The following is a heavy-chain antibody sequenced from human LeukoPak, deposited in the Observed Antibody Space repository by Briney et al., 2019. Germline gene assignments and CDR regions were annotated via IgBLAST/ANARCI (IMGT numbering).Heavy chain of an antibody. CDR2: IKHDGSEA. Sequence: GGSLRLSCAASEFTFNRYWMSWVRQAPGKGLEWVANIKHDGSEAHYVDSVKGRFTISRDNAKNSLSLQMSSLRAEDTAVYYCVKGITMIAKLPLDYWGQGTLVTVSS. J-gene: IGHJ4*02. CDR1: EFTFNRYW. D-gene: IGHD3-22*01. CDR3: VKGITMIAKLPLDY. V-gene: IGHV3-7*02.